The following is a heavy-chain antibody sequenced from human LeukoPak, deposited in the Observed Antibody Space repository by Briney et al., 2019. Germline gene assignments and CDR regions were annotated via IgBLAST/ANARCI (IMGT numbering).Heavy chain of an antibody. CDR2: ISAYNGNT. Sequence: ASVKVSCKASGGTFSSYAISWVRQAPGQGLEWMGWISAYNGNTNYAQKLQGRVTMTTDTSTSTAYMELRSLRSDDTAVYYCARGDETSYYYGMDVWGQGTTVTVSS. D-gene: IGHD1-1*01. J-gene: IGHJ6*02. CDR1: GGTFSSYA. CDR3: ARGDETSYYYGMDV. V-gene: IGHV1-18*01.